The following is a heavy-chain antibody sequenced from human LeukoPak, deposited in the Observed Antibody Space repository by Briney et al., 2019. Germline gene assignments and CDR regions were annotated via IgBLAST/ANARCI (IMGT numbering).Heavy chain of an antibody. CDR3: ARDPEWEPLSAFDP. Sequence: SETLSLTCTVSGYSISSGYYWGWIRQPPGKGLEWIGSIYHSGSTYYNPSLKSRVTISVDTSKNQFSLKLSSVTAADTAVYYCARDPEWEPLSAFDPWGQGTLVTVSS. D-gene: IGHD1-26*01. V-gene: IGHV4-38-2*02. CDR2: IYHSGST. J-gene: IGHJ5*02. CDR1: GYSISSGYY.